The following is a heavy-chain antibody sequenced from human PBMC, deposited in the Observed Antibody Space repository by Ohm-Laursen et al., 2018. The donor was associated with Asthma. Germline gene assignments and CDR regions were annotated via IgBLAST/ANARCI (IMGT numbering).Heavy chain of an antibody. V-gene: IGHV3-7*05. Sequence: SLRLSCTASGLSFSSSWMTWVRQAPGKGPEWVAHIKEDGSEESYLASVKGRFTISRDNAKNSLYLQMNSLRAEDTAFYYCAVSIYAYGEGAYWGQGTLVTVSS. CDR1: GLSFSSSW. CDR3: AVSIYAYGEGAY. D-gene: IGHD3-10*01. J-gene: IGHJ4*02. CDR2: IKEDGSEE.